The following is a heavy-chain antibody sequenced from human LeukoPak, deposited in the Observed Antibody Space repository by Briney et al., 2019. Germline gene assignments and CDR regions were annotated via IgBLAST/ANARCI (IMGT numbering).Heavy chain of an antibody. V-gene: IGHV5-51*01. CDR1: GYSFTSYC. Sequence: GESLKISCKVSGYSFTSYCIGWVRQMPGKGLEWMGIIYPGDSGPTYSPSFQGQVTISVDKSINSAYLQWSSLQASDTAMYYCGMSGDRVPLQDDVFDVWGQGTMVTVST. CDR3: GMSGDRVPLQDDVFDV. J-gene: IGHJ3*01. D-gene: IGHD1-26*01. CDR2: IYPGDSGP.